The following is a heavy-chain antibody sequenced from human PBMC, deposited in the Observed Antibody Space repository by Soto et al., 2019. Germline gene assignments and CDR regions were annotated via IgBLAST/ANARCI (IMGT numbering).Heavy chain of an antibody. CDR3: ARYSSSSRVCDY. Sequence: QXLSLTCAISGDXVSSNSAAWSWIRQSPSRGLEWLGSTYYRSKWYNDYAVSVKSRITINPDTSKNQFSLQMTSVAPEDTAVYYCARYSSSSRVCDYWGQGTLVTVSS. V-gene: IGHV6-1*01. CDR2: TYYRSKWYN. J-gene: IGHJ4*02. CDR1: GDXVSSNSAA. D-gene: IGHD6-6*01.